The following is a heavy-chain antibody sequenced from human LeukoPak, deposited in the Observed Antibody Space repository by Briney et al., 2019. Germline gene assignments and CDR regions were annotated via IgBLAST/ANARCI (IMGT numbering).Heavy chain of an antibody. D-gene: IGHD5-12*01. V-gene: IGHV3-74*01. Sequence: PGGTLRLSCAASGFTFSSYWMHWVRQAPGKGLVWVSRINSDGSSTSYADSVKGRFTISRDNAKNTLYLQMNSLRAEDTAVYYCARDHISGYGEIDYWGQGTLVTVSS. CDR2: INSDGSST. CDR1: GFTFSSYW. CDR3: ARDHISGYGEIDY. J-gene: IGHJ4*02.